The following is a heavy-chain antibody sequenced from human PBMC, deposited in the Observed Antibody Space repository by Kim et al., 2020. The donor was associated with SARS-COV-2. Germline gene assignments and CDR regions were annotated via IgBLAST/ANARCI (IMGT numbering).Heavy chain of an antibody. V-gene: IGHV4-34*01. CDR1: GGSFSGYY. J-gene: IGHJ5*02. Sequence: GSLRLSCAVYGGSFSGYYWSWIRQPPGKGLEWIGEINHSGSTNYNPSLKSRVTISVDTSKNQFSLKLSSVTAADTAVYYCARGLIGSGREANNWFDPWGQGTLVTVSS. D-gene: IGHD6-19*01. CDR3: ARGLIGSGREANNWFDP. CDR2: INHSGST.